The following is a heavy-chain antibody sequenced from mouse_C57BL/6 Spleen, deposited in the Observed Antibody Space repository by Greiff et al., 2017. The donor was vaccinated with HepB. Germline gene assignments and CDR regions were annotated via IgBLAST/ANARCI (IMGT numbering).Heavy chain of an antibody. V-gene: IGHV1-26*01. D-gene: IGHD1-1*01. J-gene: IGHJ1*03. Sequence: VQLQQSGPELVKPGASVKISCKASGYTFTDYYMNWVKQSHGKSLEWIGDINPNNGGTSYNQKFKGKATLTVDKSSSTAYMELRSLTSEDSAVYYCARRFYYYGSSPYWYFDVWGTGTTVTVSS. CDR2: INPNNGGT. CDR1: GYTFTDYY. CDR3: ARRFYYYGSSPYWYFDV.